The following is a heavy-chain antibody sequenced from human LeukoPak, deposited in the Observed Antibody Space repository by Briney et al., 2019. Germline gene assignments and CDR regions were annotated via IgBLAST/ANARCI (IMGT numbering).Heavy chain of an antibody. D-gene: IGHD5-18*01. J-gene: IGHJ4*02. CDR3: AKEDTAMVTSNFDY. CDR2: ISGSGGST. Sequence: GGSLRLSCAASGFTFSNAWMNWVRQAPGKGLEWVSAISGSGGSTYYADSVKGRFTISRDNSKSTLYLQMNSLRAEDTAVYYCAKEDTAMVTSNFDYWGQGTLVTVSS. CDR1: GFTFSNAW. V-gene: IGHV3-23*01.